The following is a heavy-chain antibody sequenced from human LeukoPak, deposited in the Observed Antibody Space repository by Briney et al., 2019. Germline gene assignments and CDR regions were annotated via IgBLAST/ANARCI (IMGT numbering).Heavy chain of an antibody. CDR1: GFTSSSYE. CDR2: ISSSGSTI. V-gene: IGHV3-48*03. D-gene: IGHD3-10*02. CDR3: AELGITMIGGV. J-gene: IGHJ6*04. Sequence: GGSLRLSCAASGFTSSSYEMNWVRQAPGKGLEWVSYISSSGSTIYYADSVKGRFTISRDNAKNSLYLQMNSLRAGDTAVYYCAELGITMIGGVWGKGTTVTISS.